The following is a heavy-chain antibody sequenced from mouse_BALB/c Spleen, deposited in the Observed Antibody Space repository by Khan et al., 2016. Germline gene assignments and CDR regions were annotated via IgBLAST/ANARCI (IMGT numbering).Heavy chain of an antibody. D-gene: IGHD2-2*01. CDR2: IWGDGST. J-gene: IGHJ3*01. V-gene: IGHV2-6-7*01. CDR3: ASASPLPFGSFPF. Sequence: QVQLQESGPGLVAPSQSLSITCTVSGFSLTGYGVNWVRQPPGKGLEWLGMIWGDGSTDYNSALKSRLSISKDNSKSQVFLKMNSLRTYNTARDSCASASPLPFGSFPFWGQGTLFTVSA. CDR1: GFSLTGYG.